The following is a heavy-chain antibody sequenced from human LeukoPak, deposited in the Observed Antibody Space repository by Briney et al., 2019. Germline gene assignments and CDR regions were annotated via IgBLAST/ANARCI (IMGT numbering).Heavy chain of an antibody. V-gene: IGHV3-74*01. CDR3: AKYSSSSNYYYGMDV. CDR2: INSDGSST. D-gene: IGHD6-13*01. J-gene: IGHJ6*02. CDR1: GFTFSSYW. Sequence: GGSLRLSCAASGFTFSSYWMHWVRQAPGKGLVWVSRINSDGSSTSYADSVKGRFTISRDNSEKTLYLQMNSLRAEDTAVYYCAKYSSSSNYYYGMDVWGQGTTVTVSS.